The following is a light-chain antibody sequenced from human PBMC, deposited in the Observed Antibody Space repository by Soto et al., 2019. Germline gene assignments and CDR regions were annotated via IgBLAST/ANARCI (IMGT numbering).Light chain of an antibody. CDR2: ATS. CDR3: QRSYKTPIT. J-gene: IGKJ5*01. V-gene: IGKV1-39*01. Sequence: DIQMTQSPSSLSASLGDRVTITCRASQTISNYLNWYQQKPGRAPELLVYATSSLQSGVPSRFTGSGSGTHFTLTISGLQPADFATYYCQRSYKTPITFGQGTPLEIK. CDR1: QTISNY.